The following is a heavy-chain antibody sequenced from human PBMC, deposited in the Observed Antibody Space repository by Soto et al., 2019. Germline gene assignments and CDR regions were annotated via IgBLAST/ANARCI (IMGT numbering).Heavy chain of an antibody. V-gene: IGHV3-23*01. CDR1: GFTFSAYT. Sequence: EVQLLESGGGLVQPGGSLRLSCAASGFTFSAYTMNWVRQTPGRGLEWVSAVLQSGDTTHYADSVRVRFTISRDNSKNTLYLQLNNLRAEDTAVYYCATDFTPDGKGDCCYWGQGTLVNVSS. J-gene: IGHJ4*02. CDR2: VLQSGDTT. D-gene: IGHD2-21*02. CDR3: ATDFTPDGKGDCCY.